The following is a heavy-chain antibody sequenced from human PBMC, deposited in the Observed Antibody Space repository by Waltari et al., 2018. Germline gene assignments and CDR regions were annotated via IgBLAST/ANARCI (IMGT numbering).Heavy chain of an antibody. CDR2: INKAGDDR. V-gene: IGHV3-7*01. J-gene: IGHJ4*02. D-gene: IGHD1-1*01. CDR1: GFTFSSCW. Sequence: EVQLVESGGGLVQPGGSLRLSGQASGFTFSSCWMSWVRQPPGRRLEWVANINKAGDDRYYVDSVKGRFTVSRDNAKNSLYLEMNTLRAEDTAVYYCARDDGLRTVDIWGLGTLVAVSS. CDR3: ARDDGLRTVDI.